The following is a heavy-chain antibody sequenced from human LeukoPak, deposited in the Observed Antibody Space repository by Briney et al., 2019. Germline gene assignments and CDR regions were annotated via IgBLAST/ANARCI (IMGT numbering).Heavy chain of an antibody. CDR3: ARTVVVPAAIVGPLDCDFDC. Sequence: ASVKVSCKASGYTFTSYDINWVRQAPGQGLEWRGWISAYNGNTNYAKKLQGRVTMTTDTSTSTAYMELRSLRSDDTAVYYCARTVVVPAAIVGPLDCDFDCWGQGTLVTVSS. CDR2: ISAYNGNT. CDR1: GYTFTSYD. J-gene: IGHJ4*02. V-gene: IGHV1-18*01. D-gene: IGHD2-2*01.